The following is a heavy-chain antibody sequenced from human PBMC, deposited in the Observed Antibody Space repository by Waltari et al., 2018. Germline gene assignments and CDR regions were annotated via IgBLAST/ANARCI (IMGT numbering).Heavy chain of an antibody. CDR3: ARGSLDYWYFDL. CDR2: IIPILGTA. Sequence: QVQLVQSGAAVKKPGSSVKVSCKASGGTFSSYAISWGRQAPGQGLEWMGVIIPILGTANYAQKFQGRVTITADESTSTAYMELSSLRSEDTAVYYCARGSLDYWYFDLWGRGTLVTVSS. V-gene: IGHV1-69*13. J-gene: IGHJ2*01. CDR1: GGTFSSYA. D-gene: IGHD1-1*01.